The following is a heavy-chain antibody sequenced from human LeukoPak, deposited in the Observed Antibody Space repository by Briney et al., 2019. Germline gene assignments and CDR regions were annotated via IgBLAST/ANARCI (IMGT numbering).Heavy chain of an antibody. D-gene: IGHD3-16*01. J-gene: IGHJ3*01. Sequence: PSETLSLTCTVSGDSIRSYYWSWIRQPPGKGLEWIGNIHYSGSTKYNSSLKSRVTISVDTSNNQFSLRVTSLTAADTAVYYCARLGALHDAFDAWGQGTLVTVSS. CDR3: ARLGALHDAFDA. V-gene: IGHV4-59*12. CDR1: GDSIRSYY. CDR2: IHYSGST.